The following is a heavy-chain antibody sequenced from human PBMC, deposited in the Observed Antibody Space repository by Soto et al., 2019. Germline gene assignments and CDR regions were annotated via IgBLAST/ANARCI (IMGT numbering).Heavy chain of an antibody. J-gene: IGHJ4*02. CDR1: GYTLTNYA. CDR2: INTYNGNS. CDR3: ARDCTGGSCFCIY. V-gene: IGHV1-18*01. Sequence: QVQLVQSAAEVKKPGASVKVSCKASGYTLTNYAISWVRQAPGQGPEWMGWINTYNGNSNYAQKFQGRVTMTTDTSTNTAYMELGSLTSDDTAVYYCARDCTGGSCFCIYWGQGTLVTVSS. D-gene: IGHD2-15*01.